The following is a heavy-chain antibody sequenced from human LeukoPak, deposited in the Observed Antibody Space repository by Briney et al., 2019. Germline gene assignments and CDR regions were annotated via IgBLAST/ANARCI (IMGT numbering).Heavy chain of an antibody. J-gene: IGHJ4*02. CDR3: ARILDSAWGELGY. CDR1: GFTFSSYG. D-gene: IGHD6-19*01. V-gene: IGHV3-NL1*01. CDR2: ISGSGGST. Sequence: GGSLRHSCAASGFTFSSYGMHWVRQAPGKGLEWVSAISGSGGSTYYADSVKGRFTISRDNSKNTLYLQMNSLRAEDTAVYYCARILDSAWGELGYWGQGTLVTVSS.